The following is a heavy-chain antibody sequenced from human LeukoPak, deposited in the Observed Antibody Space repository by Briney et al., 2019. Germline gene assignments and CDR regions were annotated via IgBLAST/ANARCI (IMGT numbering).Heavy chain of an antibody. CDR2: INPNSGGT. V-gene: IGHV1-2*06. CDR3: AREGTYYYDSSGYADAFDI. CDR1: GYTFTGYY. Sequence: ASVKVSCKASGYTFTGYYMHWVRQAPGQGLEWMGRINPNSGGTNYAQKFQGRVTMTRDTSISTAYMELSRLRSDDTAEYYCAREGTYYYDSSGYADAFDIWGLGTMVTVSS. D-gene: IGHD3-22*01. J-gene: IGHJ3*02.